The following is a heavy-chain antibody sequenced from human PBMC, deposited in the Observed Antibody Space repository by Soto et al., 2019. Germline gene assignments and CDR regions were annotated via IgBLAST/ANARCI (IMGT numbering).Heavy chain of an antibody. D-gene: IGHD6-19*01. CDR1: GGSISSYY. V-gene: IGHV4-59*01. J-gene: IGHJ5*02. CDR3: ARGVGARQWLVGVWFDP. Sequence: SETLSLTCTVSGGSISSYYWSWIRQPPGKGLEWLGYIYYNGSTNYNPSLKSRVTISVDTSKNQFSLKLSRLRSDDTAMYYCARGVGARQWLVGVWFDPWGQGTLVTVSS. CDR2: IYYNGST.